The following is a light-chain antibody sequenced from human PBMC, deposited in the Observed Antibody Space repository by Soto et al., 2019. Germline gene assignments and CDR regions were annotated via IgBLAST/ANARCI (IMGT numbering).Light chain of an antibody. CDR3: GTWDSSLSGFV. CDR2: ENN. Sequence: QSVLTQPPSASGTPGQRVTTSCSGSSSNIANYYASWFQQLPGTAPKLLIYENNKRPSGIPGRFSGSKSGTSATLGITGLQTGDEADYYCGTWDSSLSGFVFGTGTKVTVL. V-gene: IGLV1-51*02. J-gene: IGLJ1*01. CDR1: SSNIANYY.